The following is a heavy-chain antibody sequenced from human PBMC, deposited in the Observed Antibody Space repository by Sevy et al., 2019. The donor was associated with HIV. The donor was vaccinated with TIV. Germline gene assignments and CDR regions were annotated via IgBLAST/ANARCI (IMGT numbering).Heavy chain of an antibody. CDR3: ARCLTGTTSSWFDP. CDR1: GYTFTSYG. CDR2: ISAYNGNT. Sequence: ASVKVSCKASGYTFTSYGISWVRQAPGQGLEWMGWISAYNGNTNYAQQLQGRVTLTTDTSTSTAYMELRSLRSDDTAVYYCARCLTGTTSSWFDPWGQGTLVTVSS. J-gene: IGHJ5*02. D-gene: IGHD1-20*01. V-gene: IGHV1-18*01.